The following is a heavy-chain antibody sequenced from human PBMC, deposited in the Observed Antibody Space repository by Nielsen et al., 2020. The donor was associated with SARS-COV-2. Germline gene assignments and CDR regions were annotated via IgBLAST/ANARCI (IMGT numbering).Heavy chain of an antibody. J-gene: IGHJ6*02. CDR1: GFTFGDAI. V-gene: IGHV3-73*01. Sequence: GEYLKIPCAASGFTFGDAIIHWVRQASGNGLEWVGGIRSKTNNYETSYAASVKGRFTISRDESKNMAYLQMSRLKTDDTAVYYCKHYYDMDVWGQGTTVTVSS. CDR3: KHYYDMDV. CDR2: IRSKTNNYET. D-gene: IGHD2-21*01.